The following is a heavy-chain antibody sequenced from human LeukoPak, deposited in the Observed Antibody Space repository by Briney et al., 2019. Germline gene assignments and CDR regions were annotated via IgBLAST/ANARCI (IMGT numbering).Heavy chain of an antibody. J-gene: IGHJ5*02. CDR1: GFTFSTCA. CDR2: IRYDGNNK. Sequence: GGSLRLSCAASGFTFSTCAMHWVRQAPGKGLEWVAYIRYDGNNKNYAGSVKGRFTISRDNSKDMLYLQMSSLRHEDTAIYYCTKGDDYGSNTRLPKFNWFDPWGQGTLVTVSS. D-gene: IGHD4/OR15-4a*01. CDR3: TKGDDYGSNTRLPKFNWFDP. V-gene: IGHV3-30*02.